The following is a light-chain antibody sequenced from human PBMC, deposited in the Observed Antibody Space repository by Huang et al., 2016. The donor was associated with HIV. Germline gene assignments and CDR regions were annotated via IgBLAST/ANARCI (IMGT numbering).Light chain of an antibody. Sequence: EIIMTQSPATLSLSPGEGASLSCRANQSVATNLAWYLPRPGQSPRILIFGASTRASGLTGRFSGSGSGTQFTLTVSGLQSEDFAVYYCQQYHNWPYTFGQGTKLEI. CDR1: QSVATN. CDR3: QQYHNWPYT. V-gene: IGKV3-15*01. CDR2: GAS. J-gene: IGKJ2*01.